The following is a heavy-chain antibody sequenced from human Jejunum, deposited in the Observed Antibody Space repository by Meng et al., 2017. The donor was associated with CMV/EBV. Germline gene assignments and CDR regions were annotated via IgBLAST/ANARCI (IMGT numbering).Heavy chain of an antibody. CDR2: ITTSGDAT. Sequence: VLLVESGGGLVKPGGSPRLSCAASGFTFSNYAMSWVRQAPGKGLEWVSTITTSGDATYYADSVRGRFTISRDNSKNTLNLQMNSLRAEDTAVYYCAKDPSREEAWGQGTLVTVSS. J-gene: IGHJ5*02. CDR1: GFTFSNYA. V-gene: IGHV3-23*04. D-gene: IGHD5-24*01. CDR3: AKDPSREEA.